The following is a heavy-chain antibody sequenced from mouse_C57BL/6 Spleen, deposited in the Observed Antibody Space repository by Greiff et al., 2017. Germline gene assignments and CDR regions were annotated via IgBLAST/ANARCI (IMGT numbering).Heavy chain of an antibody. CDR2: IDPETGGT. CDR3: TRSFAY. V-gene: IGHV1-15*01. CDR1: GYTFTDYE. Sequence: VQLQESGAELVRPGASVTLSCKASGYTFTDYEMHWVKQTPVHGLEWIGAIDPETGGTAYNQKFKGKAILTADKSSSTAYMELRSLTSEDSAVYYCTRSFAYWGQGTLVTVSA. J-gene: IGHJ3*01.